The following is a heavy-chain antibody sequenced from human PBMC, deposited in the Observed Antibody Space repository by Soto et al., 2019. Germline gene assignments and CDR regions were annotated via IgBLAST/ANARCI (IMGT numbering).Heavy chain of an antibody. CDR3: ATSLVTSRTRVDY. D-gene: IGHD1-26*01. J-gene: IGHJ4*02. CDR2: IYYTGST. V-gene: IGHV4-31*01. CDR1: GGSIYTGGFY. Sequence: QVQLQESGPGLVKPSQTLSLTCTVSGGSIYTGGFYWSWIRQLPGKGLEWLGYIYYTGSTQYTPSLKSLLTISTDTSDNQFSLRLTSXTAADTAVYYCATSLVTSRTRVDYWGQGTXVXXS.